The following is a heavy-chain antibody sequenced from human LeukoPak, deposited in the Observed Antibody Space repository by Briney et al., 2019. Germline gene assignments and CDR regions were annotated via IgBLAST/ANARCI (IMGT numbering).Heavy chain of an antibody. CDR1: GFTFSSYA. CDR2: ISYDGSNK. CDR3: ARDDGWCFDY. J-gene: IGHJ4*02. Sequence: PGGSLRLSCAASGFTFSSYAMHWVRQAPGKGLEWVAVISYDGSNKYYADSVKGRFTISRDNSKNTLYLQMNSLRAEDTAVYYCARDDGWCFDYWGQGTLVTVSS. D-gene: IGHD6-19*01. V-gene: IGHV3-30-3*01.